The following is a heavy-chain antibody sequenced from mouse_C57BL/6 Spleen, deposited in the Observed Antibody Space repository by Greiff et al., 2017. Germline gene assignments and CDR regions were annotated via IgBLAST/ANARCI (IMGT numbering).Heavy chain of an antibody. D-gene: IGHD3-3*01. CDR2: INYDGSST. V-gene: IGHV5-16*01. CDR1: GFTFSDYY. CDR3: ARDWDRDFDV. Sequence: EVKLVESEGGLVQPGSSMKLSCTASGFTFSDYYMAWVRQVPEKGLEWVANINYDGSSTYYLDSLKSRFIISRDNAKNILYLQMSSLKSEDTATYYCARDWDRDFDVWGTGTTVTVSS. J-gene: IGHJ1*03.